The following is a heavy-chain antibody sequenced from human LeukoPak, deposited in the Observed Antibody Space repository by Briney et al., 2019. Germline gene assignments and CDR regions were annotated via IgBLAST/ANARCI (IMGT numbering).Heavy chain of an antibody. Sequence: SGGSLRLSCAACGFTFSSYGMHWVRQAPGKGLEWVAVIWYDGSNKYYADSVKGRFTISRDNSKNTLYLQMNSLRAEDTAVYYCARVSGILGSRRLDAFDIWGQGTMVTVSS. CDR2: IWYDGSNK. CDR3: ARVSGILGSRRLDAFDI. D-gene: IGHD1-26*01. V-gene: IGHV3-33*01. CDR1: GFTFSSYG. J-gene: IGHJ3*02.